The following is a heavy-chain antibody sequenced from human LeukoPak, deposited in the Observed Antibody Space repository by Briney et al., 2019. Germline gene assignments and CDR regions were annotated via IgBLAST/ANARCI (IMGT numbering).Heavy chain of an antibody. CDR2: IGYDGSNK. D-gene: IGHD5-12*01. V-gene: IGHV3-33*01. J-gene: IGHJ4*02. CDR3: ARDTSGYSGYDSGFDY. CDR1: GFTFSSYG. Sequence: GGSLRLSCAASGFTFSSYGMHWVRQAPGKGLEWVAVIGYDGSNKYYADSVKGRFTISRDNSKNTLYLQMNSLRAEDTAVYYCARDTSGYSGYDSGFDYWGQGTLVTVSS.